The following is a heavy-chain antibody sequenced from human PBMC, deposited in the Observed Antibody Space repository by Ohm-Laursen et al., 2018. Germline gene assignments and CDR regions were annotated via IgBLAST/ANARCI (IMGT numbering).Heavy chain of an antibody. V-gene: IGHV1-18*04. CDR1: GYTFVSYA. CDR3: ARVVSGVLLHFYRGMDV. J-gene: IGHJ6*02. D-gene: IGHD1-26*01. Sequence: ASVKVSCNASGYTFVSYAISWVRQAPGQGLEWMGWIGTFNNKTNYAQKFQGRVTVTTDTSTSTAYMELRSLRSDDTALYFCARVVSGVLLHFYRGMDVWGQGTTVTVSS. CDR2: IGTFNNKT.